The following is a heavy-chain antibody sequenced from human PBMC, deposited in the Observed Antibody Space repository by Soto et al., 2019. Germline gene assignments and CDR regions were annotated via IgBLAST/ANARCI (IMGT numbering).Heavy chain of an antibody. Sequence: EVQLLESGGGLVQPGGSLRLSCAASGFTFSSYAMSWVRQAPGKGLEWVSAISGSGGSTYYADSVKGRFTISRDNSXXALYLQMNSLRAAETAVYYCAKAIGLERDLSWFDPWGQGTLVTVCS. CDR1: GFTFSSYA. CDR2: ISGSGGST. CDR3: AKAIGLERDLSWFDP. J-gene: IGHJ5*02. D-gene: IGHD1-1*01. V-gene: IGHV3-23*01.